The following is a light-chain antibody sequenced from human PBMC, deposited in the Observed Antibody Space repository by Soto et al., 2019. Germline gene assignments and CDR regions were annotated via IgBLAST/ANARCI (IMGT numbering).Light chain of an antibody. Sequence: ETVLTQSPGTLSLSPGERATISCRASQSVSTSYLAWYQQKPGQATRLLIYDASSRATGIPDRFSASGSGTDFTLTISRLEPEDVEVYSCQQYVRSPPSWTFGQGTKVEIK. CDR3: QQYVRSPPSWT. CDR1: QSVSTSY. J-gene: IGKJ1*01. V-gene: IGKV3-20*01. CDR2: DAS.